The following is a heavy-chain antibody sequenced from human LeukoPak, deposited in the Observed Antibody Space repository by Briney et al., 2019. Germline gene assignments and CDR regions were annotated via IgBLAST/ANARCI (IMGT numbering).Heavy chain of an antibody. CDR3: AREGYYGSGRDVNARSDAFDI. CDR2: IIPIFGTA. V-gene: IGHV1-69*01. J-gene: IGHJ3*02. CDR1: GGTFSSYA. D-gene: IGHD3-10*01. Sequence: SVKVSCKASGGTFSSYAISWVRQAPGQGLEWMGGIIPIFGTANYAQKFQGRVTITADESTSTAYMELSSLRSEDTAVYYCAREGYYGSGRDVNARSDAFDIWGQGTMVTVSS.